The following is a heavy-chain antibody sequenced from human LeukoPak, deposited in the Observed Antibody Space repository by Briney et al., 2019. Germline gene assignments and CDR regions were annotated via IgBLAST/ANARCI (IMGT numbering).Heavy chain of an antibody. CDR2: ISGSGGST. J-gene: IGHJ4*02. CDR3: AKALAAAGTGNYFDY. D-gene: IGHD6-13*01. V-gene: IGHV3-23*01. CDR1: EFTFSSHA. Sequence: GGSLRLSCAASEFTFSSHAMNWVRQAPGKGLQWVSAISGSGGSTYYADSVKGRFTISRDNSKNTLYLQMNSLRAGDTAVYYCAKALAAAGTGNYFDYWGQGTLVTVSS.